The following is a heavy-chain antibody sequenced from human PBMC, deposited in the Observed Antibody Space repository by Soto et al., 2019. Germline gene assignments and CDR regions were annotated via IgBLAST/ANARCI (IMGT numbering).Heavy chain of an antibody. CDR2: INAGNGNT. D-gene: IGHD1-26*01. CDR1: GYTFTSYA. Sequence: QVQLVQSGAEVKKPGASVKVSCKASGYTFTSYAMHWVRQAPGQRLEWMGWINAGNGNTKYSQKFQGRVTITRDTSASTAYTALISLRSEDTAVYYCARGGSLYWYFDLWGRGTMVTVSS. J-gene: IGHJ2*01. V-gene: IGHV1-3*01. CDR3: ARGGSLYWYFDL.